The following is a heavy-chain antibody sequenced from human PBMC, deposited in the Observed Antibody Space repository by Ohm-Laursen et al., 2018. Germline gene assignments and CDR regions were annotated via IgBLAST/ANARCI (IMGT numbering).Heavy chain of an antibody. CDR3: AREYSSSSGLGYYYYGMDV. V-gene: IGHV4-61*01. Sequence: SETLSLTCTVSGGSVSSGSYYWSWIRQPPGKGLEWIGYIYYSGSTNYNTSLKSRVTISVDTSKNQFSLKLSSVTAADTAVYYCAREYSSSSGLGYYYYGMDVWGQGTTVTVSS. D-gene: IGHD6-6*01. CDR2: IYYSGST. J-gene: IGHJ6*02. CDR1: GGSVSSGSYY.